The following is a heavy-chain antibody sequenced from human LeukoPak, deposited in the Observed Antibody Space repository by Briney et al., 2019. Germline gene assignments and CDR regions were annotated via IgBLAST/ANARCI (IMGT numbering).Heavy chain of an antibody. J-gene: IGHJ4*02. CDR1: GFTFSNYW. CDR3: ARGYNYANDFDS. D-gene: IGHD5-24*01. CDR2: ITSDGTAT. V-gene: IGHV3-74*01. Sequence: PGGSLRLSCVASGFTFSNYWMHWVRQAPGKGLVWVSRITSDGTATTYADSAKGRFTISRDNAKNTLYLQMNSLRVEDTDLYYCARGYNYANDFDSWGQGTLVSVSS.